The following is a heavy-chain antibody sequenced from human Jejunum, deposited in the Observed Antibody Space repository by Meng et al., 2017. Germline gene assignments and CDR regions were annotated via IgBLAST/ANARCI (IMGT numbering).Heavy chain of an antibody. D-gene: IGHD2-15*01. V-gene: IGHV4-4*02. CDR2: IYHSGDT. J-gene: IGHJ4*02. Sequence: QVQLQESGPGLVRPSATPTPTFSVPGDSISSNNRWTRVRQPPGRGLEWIGEIYHSGDTNYNPSLTSPVTISVDKSKNQFTLRLNSVTAADTAIYYCARDWGCRDGYCFSGLLEFWGQGILVTVSS. CDR3: ARDWGCRDGYCFSGLLEF. CDR1: GDSISSNNR.